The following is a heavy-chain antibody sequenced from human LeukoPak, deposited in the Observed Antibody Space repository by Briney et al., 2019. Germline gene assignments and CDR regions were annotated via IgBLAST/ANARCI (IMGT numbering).Heavy chain of an antibody. V-gene: IGHV1-69*13. CDR3: ARGGYDFVYYYYGMDV. Sequence: SVKVSCKASGGTFSSYAISWVRQAPGQGLEWMGGIIPIFGTANYAQKFQGRATITADESTSTAYVELSSLRSEDTAVYYCARGGYDFVYYYYGMDVWGQGTTVTVSS. CDR2: IIPIFGTA. D-gene: IGHD3-3*01. J-gene: IGHJ6*02. CDR1: GGTFSSYA.